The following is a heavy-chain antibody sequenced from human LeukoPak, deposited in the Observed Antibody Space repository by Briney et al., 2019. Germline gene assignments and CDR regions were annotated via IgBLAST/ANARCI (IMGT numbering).Heavy chain of an antibody. J-gene: IGHJ2*01. CDR1: GYTFTAHY. CDR3: ARGRGTTMVRGVITNYFDL. D-gene: IGHD3-10*01. V-gene: IGHV1-2*02. CDR2: IDPNSGGT. Sequence: GALVKVSCRASGYTFTAHYIHWVRQAPGQGLEWMGWIDPNSGGTNYAQKFLGSVTMTGDTSINTAFMELSRLRSDDTAIYYCARGRGTTMVRGVITNYFDLWGRGSLVTVSS.